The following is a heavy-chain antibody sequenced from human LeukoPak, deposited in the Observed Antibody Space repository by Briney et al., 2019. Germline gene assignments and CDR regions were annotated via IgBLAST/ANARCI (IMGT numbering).Heavy chain of an antibody. Sequence: SETLSLTCTVSGGSISSYYWSWIRQPAGKGREWIGRIYTSGSTNYNPSLKSRVTMSVDTSKNQFSLNLSSMTAADTAVYYCASQAATGNYFDQWGQGTLVTVSS. CDR3: ASQAATGNYFDQ. V-gene: IGHV4-4*07. J-gene: IGHJ4*02. CDR2: IYTSGST. D-gene: IGHD6-13*01. CDR1: GGSISSYY.